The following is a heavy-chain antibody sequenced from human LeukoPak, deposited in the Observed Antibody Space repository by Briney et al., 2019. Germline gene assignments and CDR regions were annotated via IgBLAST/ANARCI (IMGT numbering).Heavy chain of an antibody. D-gene: IGHD3-9*01. CDR2: IGSSGGST. Sequence: AGGSLRLSCAASGFTFSSYAMSWVRQAPGKGLEWVSGIGSSGGSTNYADSVKGRFTISRDNSKNTLYLQMNSLRADDTAVYYCARQTEYYDILTGYYIPDDAFDIWGQGTMVTVSS. V-gene: IGHV3-23*01. CDR3: ARQTEYYDILTGYYIPDDAFDI. CDR1: GFTFSSYA. J-gene: IGHJ3*02.